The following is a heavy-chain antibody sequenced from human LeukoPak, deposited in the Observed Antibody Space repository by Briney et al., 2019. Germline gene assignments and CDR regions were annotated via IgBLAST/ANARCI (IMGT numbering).Heavy chain of an antibody. CDR3: ARLAAAGTTFDY. D-gene: IGHD6-13*01. Sequence: PSGTLSLTCTVSGGSISSSSYYWGWIRQPPGKGLEWIGSIYYSGSTYYNPSLKSRVTISVDTSKNQFSLKLSSVTAADTAVYYCARLAAAGTTFDYWGQGTLVTVSS. CDR1: GGSISSSSYY. CDR2: IYYSGST. J-gene: IGHJ4*02. V-gene: IGHV4-39*07.